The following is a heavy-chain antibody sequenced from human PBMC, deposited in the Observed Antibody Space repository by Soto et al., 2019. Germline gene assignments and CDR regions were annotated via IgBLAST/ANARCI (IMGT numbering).Heavy chain of an antibody. J-gene: IGHJ4*02. CDR1: GYTFTSYD. CDR3: ASGHIVATTLDY. Sequence: GASVKVSCKASGYTFTSYDINWVRQATGQGLEWMGWMNPNSGNTGYAQKFQGRVTMTRNTSISTAYMELSSLRSEDTAVYYCASGHIVATTLDYWGQGTLVTVSS. D-gene: IGHD5-12*01. V-gene: IGHV1-8*01. CDR2: MNPNSGNT.